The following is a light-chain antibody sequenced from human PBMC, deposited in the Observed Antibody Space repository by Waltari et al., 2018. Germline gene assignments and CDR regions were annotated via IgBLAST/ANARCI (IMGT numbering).Light chain of an antibody. CDR2: DAS. J-gene: IGKJ1*01. Sequence: DFQMTQSPSTLSASVGDRVTITCRASQSISNWLAWFQHKPGKAPKLLIYDASTLESGVPSRFSGSGSGTQFTLTISSLQPEDFATYYCQQLNSYPRTFGQGTKVEIK. CDR3: QQLNSYPRT. CDR1: QSISNW. V-gene: IGKV1-5*01.